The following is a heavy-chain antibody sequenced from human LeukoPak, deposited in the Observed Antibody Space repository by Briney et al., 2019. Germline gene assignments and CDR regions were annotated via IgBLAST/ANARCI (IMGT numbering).Heavy chain of an antibody. Sequence: PSETLSLTCTVSGGSISSYYWSWLRQPAGKGLEWIGRIYTSGSTNYNPSLTSRVNMSVDTSKNHFSLKLSSVTAADTAGYYCARYHKHLDSNWFDHWGQGTLVTVSS. CDR2: IYTSGST. CDR3: ARYHKHLDSNWFDH. CDR1: GGSISSYY. D-gene: IGHD3/OR15-3a*01. J-gene: IGHJ5*02. V-gene: IGHV4-4*07.